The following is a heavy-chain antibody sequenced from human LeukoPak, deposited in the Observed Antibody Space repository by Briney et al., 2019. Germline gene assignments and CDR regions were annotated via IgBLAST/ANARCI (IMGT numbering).Heavy chain of an antibody. CDR1: GFTFSSYA. D-gene: IGHD3-22*01. V-gene: IGHV3-30-3*01. CDR2: ISYDGSNK. Sequence: GGSLRLSCAASGFTFSSYAMPWVRPAPGKGLEWVAVISYDGSNKYYADSVKGRFTISRDNSKNTLYLQMNSLRAEDTAVYYCARVNTYYYDSSGYDYWGQGTLVTVSS. CDR3: ARVNTYYYDSSGYDY. J-gene: IGHJ4*02.